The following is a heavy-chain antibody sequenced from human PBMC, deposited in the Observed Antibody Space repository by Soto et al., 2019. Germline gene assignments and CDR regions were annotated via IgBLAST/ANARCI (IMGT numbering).Heavy chain of an antibody. CDR1: GGSISSGDYY. CDR3: ARERSHCSSTSCYPTARWFDP. J-gene: IGHJ5*02. Sequence: PSETLSLTCTVSGGSISSGDYYWSWIRQPPGKGLEWIGYIYYSGSTYYNPSLKSRVTISVDTSKNQFSLKLSSVTAADTAVYYCARERSHCSSTSCYPTARWFDPWGQGTLVTVPQ. V-gene: IGHV4-30-4*01. D-gene: IGHD2-2*01. CDR2: IYYSGST.